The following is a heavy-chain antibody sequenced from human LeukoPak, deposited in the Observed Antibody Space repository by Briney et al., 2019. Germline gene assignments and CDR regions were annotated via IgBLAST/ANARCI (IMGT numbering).Heavy chain of an antibody. J-gene: IGHJ6*02. V-gene: IGHV4-34*01. CDR2: INHSGST. Sequence: SETLSLTCAVYGGSFSGYYWSWIRQPPGKGLEWIGEINHSGSTNYNPSLKSRVTISVDTSKNQFSLKLSSVTAADTAAYYCARSAARLRGHGMDVWGQGTTVTVSS. CDR3: ARSAARLRGHGMDV. CDR1: GGSFSGYY. D-gene: IGHD4-17*01.